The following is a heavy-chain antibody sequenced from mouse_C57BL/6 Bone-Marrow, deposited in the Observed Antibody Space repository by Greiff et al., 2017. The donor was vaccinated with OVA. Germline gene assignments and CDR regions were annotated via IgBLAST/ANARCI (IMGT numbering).Heavy chain of an antibody. D-gene: IGHD2-1*01. V-gene: IGHV5-9-1*02. Sequence: DVHLVESGEGLVKPGGSLKLSCAASGFTFSSYAMSWVRQTPEKRLEWVAYISSGGDYIYYADTVKGRFTISRDKARNTLYLKMSSLKSEDTAMYYCTRLLDAMDYWGQGTSVTVSS. CDR2: ISSGGDYI. CDR3: TRLLDAMDY. CDR1: GFTFSSYA. J-gene: IGHJ4*01.